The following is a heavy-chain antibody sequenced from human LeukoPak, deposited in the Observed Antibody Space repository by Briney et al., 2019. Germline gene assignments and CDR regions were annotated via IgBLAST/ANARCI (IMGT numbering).Heavy chain of an antibody. Sequence: PSETLSLTCAVYGGSFSGYYWSWIRQPPGKGLEWIGEINHSGSTNYNPSLKSRVTISVDTSKNQFSLKPSSVTAADTAVYYCASRGTVTNLYGMDVWGQGTTVTVSS. D-gene: IGHD4-17*01. CDR3: ASRGTVTNLYGMDV. CDR1: GGSFSGYY. CDR2: INHSGST. V-gene: IGHV4-34*01. J-gene: IGHJ6*02.